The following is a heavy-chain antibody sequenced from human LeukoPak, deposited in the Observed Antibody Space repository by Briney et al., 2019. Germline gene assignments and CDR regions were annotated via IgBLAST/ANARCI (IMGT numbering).Heavy chain of an antibody. Sequence: SETLSLTGAVYGGSFSGYYWSWIRQPPGKGLEWIGEINHSGSTNYNPSLKSRVTITVDTSKNQFSLKLSSVTAADTAVYYCARGRIGYCSSTSCYGLGYWGQGTLVTVSS. CDR2: INHSGST. V-gene: IGHV4-34*01. D-gene: IGHD2-2*03. CDR3: ARGRIGYCSSTSCYGLGY. CDR1: GGSFSGYY. J-gene: IGHJ4*02.